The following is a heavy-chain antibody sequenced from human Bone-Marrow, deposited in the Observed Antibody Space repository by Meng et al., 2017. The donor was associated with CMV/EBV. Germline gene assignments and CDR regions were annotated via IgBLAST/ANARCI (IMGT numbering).Heavy chain of an antibody. CDR3: ARVDPYSNYGLYGMDV. Sequence: ASVKVSCKASGYTFTSYYMHWVRQAPGQGLEWMGIFNPSGGSTSYAQKFQGRVTMTRDTSTSTVYMELSSLRSEDTAVYYCARVDPYSNYGLYGMDVWGQGTTVTVSS. D-gene: IGHD4-11*01. CDR2: FNPSGGST. J-gene: IGHJ6*02. CDR1: GYTFTSYY. V-gene: IGHV1-46*01.